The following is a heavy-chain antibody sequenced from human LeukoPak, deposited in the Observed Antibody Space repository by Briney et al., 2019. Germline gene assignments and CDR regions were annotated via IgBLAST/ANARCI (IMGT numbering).Heavy chain of an antibody. CDR1: GFTFSGSA. CDR3: TSSGYEGYYYYYYGMDV. CDR2: IRSKANSYAT. Sequence: GGSLKLSCAASGFTFSGSAMHWVRQASGKGLEWVGRIRSKANSYATAYAASVKGRFTISRDDSKNTAYLQINSLKTEDTAVYYCTSSGYEGYYYYYYGMDVWGQGTTVTVSS. D-gene: IGHD5-12*01. V-gene: IGHV3-73*01. J-gene: IGHJ6*02.